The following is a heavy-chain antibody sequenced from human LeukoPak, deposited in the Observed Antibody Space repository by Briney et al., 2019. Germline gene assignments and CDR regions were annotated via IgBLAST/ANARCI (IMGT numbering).Heavy chain of an antibody. J-gene: IGHJ6*02. CDR2: IYPGDSDA. V-gene: IGHV5-51*01. CDR3: ARTSTGPGFYYGMDV. CDR1: GYTFSNYW. Sequence: GESLKISCKGSGYTFSNYWIDWVRQMPGRGLEWMGTIYPGDSDARYSPSFQGQVTFSADKSTNTAYLQWSSLKASDIAMYYCARTSTGPGFYYGMDVWGQGTTVTVSS. D-gene: IGHD7-27*01.